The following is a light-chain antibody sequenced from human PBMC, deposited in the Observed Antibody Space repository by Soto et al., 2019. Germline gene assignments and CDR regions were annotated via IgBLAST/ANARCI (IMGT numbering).Light chain of an antibody. CDR1: QTISSW. Sequence: DIQMTQSPSTLSASVGDRVTITCRASQTISSWLAWYQQKPGKAPKLLIYRASTLESGVPSRFSGSGSGTEFTLTICGLQPDDFATYYCQHYNTYSWTFGQGTKV. V-gene: IGKV1-5*03. CDR3: QHYNTYSWT. J-gene: IGKJ1*01. CDR2: RAS.